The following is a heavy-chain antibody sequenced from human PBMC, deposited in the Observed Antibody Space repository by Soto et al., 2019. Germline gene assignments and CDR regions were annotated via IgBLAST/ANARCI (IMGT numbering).Heavy chain of an antibody. J-gene: IGHJ4*02. CDR1: GFTFSSYA. CDR2: ISYDGSNK. Sequence: GGSLRLSCAASGFTFSSYAMHWVRQAPGKGLEWVAVISYDGSNKYYADSVKGRFTISRDNSKNTLYLQMNSLRAEDTAVYYCARDWDYRPPFLSGEAIHYPHNWGQGTLVTVSS. CDR3: ARDWDYRPPFLSGEAIHYPHN. D-gene: IGHD4-4*01. V-gene: IGHV3-30-3*01.